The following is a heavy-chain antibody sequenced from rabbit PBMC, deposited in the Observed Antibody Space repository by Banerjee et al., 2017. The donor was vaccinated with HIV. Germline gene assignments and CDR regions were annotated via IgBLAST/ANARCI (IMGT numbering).Heavy chain of an antibody. CDR1: GFSFSGSYY. CDR3: ARIYETGGGYYWYYFDL. Sequence: QEHLVESGGGLVQPEGFLTLTCTASGFSFSGSYYMCWVRQAPGKGLEWIGCIGAGSSGSTYYANWAKGRFTISKTSSTTVTLQMTSLTAADTATYFCARIYETGGGYYWYYFDLWGPGTLVTVS. V-gene: IGHV1S45*01. D-gene: IGHD8-1*01. CDR2: IGAGSSGST. J-gene: IGHJ4*01.